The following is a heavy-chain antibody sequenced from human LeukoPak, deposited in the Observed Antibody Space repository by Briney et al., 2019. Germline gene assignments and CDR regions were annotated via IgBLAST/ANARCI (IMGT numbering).Heavy chain of an antibody. V-gene: IGHV4-39*01. CDR1: SDSISSTYYY. J-gene: IGHJ4*02. Sequence: SETLSLTCTVSSDSISSTYYYWGWIRQSPDKGLEWIGTFHYSGSNYYNPSLKSRITLSVDTSKNQFSLSLISVTAADTAVYFCARQATFGYAYAYYFDLWGQGTQVTVSS. D-gene: IGHD3-16*01. CDR2: FHYSGSN. CDR3: ARQATFGYAYAYYFDL.